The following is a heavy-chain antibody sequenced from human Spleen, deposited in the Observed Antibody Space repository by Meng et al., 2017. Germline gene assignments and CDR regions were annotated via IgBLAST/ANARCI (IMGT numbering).Heavy chain of an antibody. CDR3: ARDESYGSIYGLLDY. J-gene: IGHJ4*02. CDR2: IKQDGGDN. D-gene: IGHD3-3*02. Sequence: GESLKISCAASGFTFSSYAMHWVRQAPGKGLEWVANIKQDGGDNYYVDSVKGRFTISRDNVKKSLYLQMNSLRAEDTAVYYCARDESYGSIYGLLDYWGQGTLVTVSA. V-gene: IGHV3-7*01. CDR1: GFTFSSYA.